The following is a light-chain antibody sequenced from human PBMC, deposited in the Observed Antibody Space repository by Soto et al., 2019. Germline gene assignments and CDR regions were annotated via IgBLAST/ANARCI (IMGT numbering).Light chain of an antibody. CDR3: QQYGSSLIT. CDR2: GAS. V-gene: IGKV3-20*01. Sequence: VFTQSPGTLSLSPGERATLSCRASQSVSSSYLAWYQQKPGQAPRLLIYGASSRATGIPDRFSGSGSGTDFTLTISRLEPEDFAVYYCQQYGSSLITFGQGTRLEIK. J-gene: IGKJ5*01. CDR1: QSVSSSY.